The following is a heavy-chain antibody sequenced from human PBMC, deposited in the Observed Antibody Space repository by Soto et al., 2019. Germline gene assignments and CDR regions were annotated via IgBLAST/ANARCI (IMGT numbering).Heavy chain of an antibody. CDR2: IYYSGST. Sequence: PSGTLSLTCTVSGGSISSSSYYWGWIRQPPGKGLEWIGSIYYSGSTYYNPSLKSRVTISVDTSKNQFSLKLSSVTAADTAVYYCARLDSGGDYHDYWGRGTLVTVSS. CDR3: ARLDSGGDYHDY. D-gene: IGHD3-10*01. CDR1: GGSISSSSYY. J-gene: IGHJ4*02. V-gene: IGHV4-39*01.